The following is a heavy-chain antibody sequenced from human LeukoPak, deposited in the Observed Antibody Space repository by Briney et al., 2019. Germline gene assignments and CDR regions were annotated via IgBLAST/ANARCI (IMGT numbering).Heavy chain of an antibody. V-gene: IGHV4-39*07. CDR3: ARDLYPGYGGNGNFGY. D-gene: IGHD4-23*01. Sequence: KASETLSLTCTVSGGSISSNSYYWGWIRQPPGKGLKWIGSIYYSGSTYYNPSLKSRVTISVDTSKNQFSLKLSSVTAADTAVYYCARDLYPGYGGNGNFGYWGQGTLVTVSS. CDR1: GGSISSNSYY. CDR2: IYYSGST. J-gene: IGHJ4*02.